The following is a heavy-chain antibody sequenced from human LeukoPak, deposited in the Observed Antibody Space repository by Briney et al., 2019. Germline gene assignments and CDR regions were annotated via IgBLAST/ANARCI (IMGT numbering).Heavy chain of an antibody. Sequence: SETLSLTCTVSGNSFGNYYWSWIRQPAGKGLEWIGRIYTSGSTTYNPSLKSRVTMSVDTSKNQFSLKLSSVTAADTAVYFCTRDTGTTGEVKFDPWGQGTLVTASS. CDR1: GNSFGNYY. CDR3: TRDTGTTGEVKFDP. J-gene: IGHJ5*02. D-gene: IGHD4-17*01. V-gene: IGHV4-4*07. CDR2: IYTSGST.